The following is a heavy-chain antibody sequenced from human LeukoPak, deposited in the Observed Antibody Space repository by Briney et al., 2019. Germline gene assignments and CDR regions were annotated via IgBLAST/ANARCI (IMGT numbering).Heavy chain of an antibody. D-gene: IGHD6-13*01. V-gene: IGHV4-39*01. CDR3: ARHKRVAAGIFDY. CDR1: GGSISSSSYY. Sequence: SETLSLTCTVSGGSISSSSYYWGWIRQPPGKGLEWIGSIYYSGSAYYNPSLKSRVTISVDTSKNQFSLKLSSVTAADTAVYYCARHKRVAAGIFDYWGQGTLVTVSS. CDR2: IYYSGSA. J-gene: IGHJ4*02.